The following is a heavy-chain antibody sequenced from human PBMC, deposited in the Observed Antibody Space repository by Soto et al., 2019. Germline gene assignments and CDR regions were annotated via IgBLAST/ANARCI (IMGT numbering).Heavy chain of an antibody. CDR1: GDAITRHY. V-gene: IGHV4-59*11. CDR2: FFHTGTA. Sequence: QVQLQESGPGLVKPSETLSLNCSVSGDAITRHYWSWIRQSPGKGLEWLGYFFHTGTALYNPSLRSRVTMSVDTSKNQFSLKQTSVIPADTAVYFCARNYGGNSQFFDLWGRGTLVTVSS. CDR3: ARNYGGNSQFFDL. D-gene: IGHD4-17*01. J-gene: IGHJ2*01.